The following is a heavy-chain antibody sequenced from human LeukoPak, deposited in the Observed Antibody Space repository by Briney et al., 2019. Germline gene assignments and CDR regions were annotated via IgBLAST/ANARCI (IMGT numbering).Heavy chain of an antibody. CDR2: IYYSGST. J-gene: IGHJ1*01. Sequence: KPSGTLSLTCTVSGGSISSSSYYWGWIRQPPGKGLEWIGSIYYSGSTYYNPSLKSRVTISVDTSKNQFSLKLSSVTAADTAVYYCARRAAAGSKYFQHWGQGTLVTVSS. CDR3: ARRAAAGSKYFQH. V-gene: IGHV4-39*07. D-gene: IGHD6-13*01. CDR1: GGSISSSSYY.